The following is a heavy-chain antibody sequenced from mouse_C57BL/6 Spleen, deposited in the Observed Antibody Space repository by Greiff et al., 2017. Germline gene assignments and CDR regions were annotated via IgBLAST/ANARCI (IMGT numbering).Heavy chain of an antibody. CDR3: ESALITTVVGYYAMDY. D-gene: IGHD1-1*01. J-gene: IGHJ4*01. CDR1: GYTFTSYW. V-gene: IGHV1-72*01. CDR2: IDPNSGGT. Sequence: QVQLQQPGAELVKPGASVKLSCKASGYTFTSYWMHWVKQRPGRGLEWIGRIDPNSGGTKYNEKFKSKATLTVDKPSSTAYMQLSSLTSEDSAVYYCESALITTVVGYYAMDYWGQGTSVTVSS.